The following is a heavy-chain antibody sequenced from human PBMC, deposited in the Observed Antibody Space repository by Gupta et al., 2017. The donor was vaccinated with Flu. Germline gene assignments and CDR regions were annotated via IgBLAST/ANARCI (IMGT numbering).Heavy chain of an antibody. CDR1: W. CDR3: KWWGSGGLGDY. J-gene: IGHJ4*02. CDR2: INSDGSST. D-gene: IGHD3-10*01. V-gene: IGHV3-74*01. Sequence: WRNWVRQAPGKGLVWVSLINSDGSSTSYADSVKGRFTISRDNAKNTLYLQINSLRVEDTALYYCKWWGSGGLGDYCCQVALVTIST.